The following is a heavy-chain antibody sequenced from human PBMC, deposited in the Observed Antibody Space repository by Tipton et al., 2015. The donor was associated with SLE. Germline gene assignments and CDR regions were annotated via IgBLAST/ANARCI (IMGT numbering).Heavy chain of an antibody. CDR2: IYYSEST. D-gene: IGHD2-21*02. J-gene: IGHJ6*03. CDR1: GGSISSYY. CDR3: TRAVGTGYYYYMDV. Sequence: TLSLTCTVSGGSISSYYWSWIRQPPGKGLEWIGYIYYSESTNYNPSLKSRVTISPDTSNNQVSLKLSSVTAADTAVYYCTRAVGTGYYYYMDVWGKGTTVTVSS. V-gene: IGHV4-59*01.